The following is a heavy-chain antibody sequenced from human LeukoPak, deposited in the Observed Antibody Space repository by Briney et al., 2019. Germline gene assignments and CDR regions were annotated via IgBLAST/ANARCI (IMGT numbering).Heavy chain of an antibody. CDR2: IYYSGST. CDR1: GGSISSYY. J-gene: IGHJ6*02. Sequence: PSETLSLTCTVSGGSISSYYWSWIRQPPGKGLEWIGYIYYSGSTNYNPSLKSRVTISVDTSKNQFSLKLSSVTAADTAVYYCASDCSSTSCYDYYGMDVWGQGTTVTVSS. V-gene: IGHV4-59*01. CDR3: ASDCSSTSCYDYYGMDV. D-gene: IGHD2-2*01.